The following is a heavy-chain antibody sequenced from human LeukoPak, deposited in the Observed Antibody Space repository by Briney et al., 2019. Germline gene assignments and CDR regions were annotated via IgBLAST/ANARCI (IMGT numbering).Heavy chain of an antibody. V-gene: IGHV3-23*01. D-gene: IGHD2-15*01. CDR2: ITDSGGNT. CDR3: AKARSGNFDY. J-gene: IGHJ4*02. Sequence: GGSLRLSCTASGFTFSTYAMSWVRQAPGKGLEWVSAITDSGGNTYYAAPVKGRFTISRDNSKNTLYLQMNSLRAEDTAVYYCAKARSGNFDYWGQGTLVTVSS. CDR1: GFTFSTYA.